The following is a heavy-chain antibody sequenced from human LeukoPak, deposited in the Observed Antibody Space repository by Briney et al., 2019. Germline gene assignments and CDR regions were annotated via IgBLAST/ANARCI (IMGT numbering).Heavy chain of an antibody. CDR2: MNPNSGNT. CDR3: ARDTSGGYYDFWSGYGMDV. V-gene: IGHV1-8*01. Sequence: ASVKVSCKASGYTFTSYDINWVRQATGQGLEWMGWMNPNSGNTGYAQKFQGRVTMTTDTSTSTAYMELRSLRSDDTAVYYCARDTSGGYYDFWSGYGMDVWGQGTTVTVSS. D-gene: IGHD3-3*01. CDR1: GYTFTSYD. J-gene: IGHJ6*02.